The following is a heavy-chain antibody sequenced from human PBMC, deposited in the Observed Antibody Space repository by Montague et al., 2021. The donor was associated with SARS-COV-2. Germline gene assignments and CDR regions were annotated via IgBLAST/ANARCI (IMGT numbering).Heavy chain of an antibody. Sequence: SETLSLTCAVSGDSISTDHWWSWVRLPPGKGLEWVGEIHHTGSTNYNPSLNSRVSMSVDKSRNQFSLRLTSVTAADTAVYYCARKGSGRSYLAYWGQGTLVTVSS. CDR1: GDSISTDHW. V-gene: IGHV4-4*02. D-gene: IGHD1-26*01. CDR2: IHHTGST. CDR3: ARKGSGRSYLAY. J-gene: IGHJ4*02.